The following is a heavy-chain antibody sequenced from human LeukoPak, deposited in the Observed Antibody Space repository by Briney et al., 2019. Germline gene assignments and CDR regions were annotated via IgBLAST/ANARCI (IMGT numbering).Heavy chain of an antibody. CDR3: ARDLESSGWYWGHAFDI. J-gene: IGHJ3*02. D-gene: IGHD6-19*01. Sequence: GGSLRLSCAASGFTFSSYSMNWVRQAPGKGLEWASSISSSSSYIYYADSVKGRFTISRDNAKNSLYLQMNSLRAEDTAVYYCARDLESSGWYWGHAFDIWGQGTMVTVSS. CDR1: GFTFSSYS. V-gene: IGHV3-21*01. CDR2: ISSSSSYI.